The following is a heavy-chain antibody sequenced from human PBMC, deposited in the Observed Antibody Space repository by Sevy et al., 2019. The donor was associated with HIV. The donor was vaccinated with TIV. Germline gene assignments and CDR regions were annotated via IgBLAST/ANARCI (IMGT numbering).Heavy chain of an antibody. Sequence: GGSLRLSCAASGFTFSSYAMSWVRQAPGKGLEWVSAISGSGGSTYYADSVKGRLTISRDNSKNTLYLQMNSLRAEDTAVYYCAKDKGLRGRSGYDEHDAFDIWGQGTMVTVSS. CDR1: GFTFSSYA. D-gene: IGHD5-12*01. V-gene: IGHV3-23*01. CDR3: AKDKGLRGRSGYDEHDAFDI. J-gene: IGHJ3*02. CDR2: ISGSGGST.